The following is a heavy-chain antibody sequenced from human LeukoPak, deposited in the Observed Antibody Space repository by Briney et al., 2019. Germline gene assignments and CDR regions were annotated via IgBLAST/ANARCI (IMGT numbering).Heavy chain of an antibody. V-gene: IGHV3-23*01. Sequence: GSLRLSCAASGFTFSSYSMSWVRQAPGKGLEWVSTISGSGGSTYYADSVKGRFTISRDNSKNTLYLQMNSLRAEDTAVYYCAKTTVTTEFGFDYWGQGTLVTVSS. CDR1: GFTFSSYS. D-gene: IGHD4-17*01. CDR3: AKTTVTTEFGFDY. J-gene: IGHJ4*02. CDR2: ISGSGGST.